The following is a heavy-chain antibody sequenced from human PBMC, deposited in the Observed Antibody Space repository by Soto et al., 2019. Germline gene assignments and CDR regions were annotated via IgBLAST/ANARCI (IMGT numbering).Heavy chain of an antibody. Sequence: SETLSLTCTVSGGSISGSSYYWGWIRQPPGKGLEWIGSIYYSGSTYYNPSLKSRVTISVDTSKNQFSLKLSSVTAADTAVYYCARGRYVKPVVIRKINWFDPWGQGTLVTVSS. V-gene: IGHV4-39*07. J-gene: IGHJ5*02. CDR2: IYYSGST. CDR1: GGSISGSSYY. D-gene: IGHD3-22*01. CDR3: ARGRYVKPVVIRKINWFDP.